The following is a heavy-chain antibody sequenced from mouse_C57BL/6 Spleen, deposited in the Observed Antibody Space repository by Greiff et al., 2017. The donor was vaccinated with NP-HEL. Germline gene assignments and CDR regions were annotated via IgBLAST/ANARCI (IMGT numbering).Heavy chain of an antibody. CDR2: IDPNSGGT. CDR1: GYTSTSYW. V-gene: IGHV1-72*01. Sequence: QVHVKQPGAELVKPGASGKRSCKASGYTSTSYWMHWVKQRPGRGLEWMGRIDPNSGGTKYNEKFKSKATLTVDKPSSTAYMQLSSLTSEDSAVYYCARGLWDYSFDYWGQGTTLTVSS. D-gene: IGHD6-5*01. J-gene: IGHJ2*01. CDR3: ARGLWDYSFDY.